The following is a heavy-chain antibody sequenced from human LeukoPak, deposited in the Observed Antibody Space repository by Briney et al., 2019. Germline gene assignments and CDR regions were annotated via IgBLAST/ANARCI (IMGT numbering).Heavy chain of an antibody. CDR2: FYYSGRT. D-gene: IGHD1-26*01. J-gene: IGHJ4*02. V-gene: IGHV4-39*01. Sequence: SETLSLTCTVSGSSITSINYYWAWIRQPPGKGLEWIGSFYYSGRTYYNPSLKSRVAISVDTSNNEFSLKLSSVTAADTAVYYCARHNPWDLPNEFFASWGQGTLVTVSS. CDR3: ARHNPWDLPNEFFAS. CDR1: GSSITSINYY.